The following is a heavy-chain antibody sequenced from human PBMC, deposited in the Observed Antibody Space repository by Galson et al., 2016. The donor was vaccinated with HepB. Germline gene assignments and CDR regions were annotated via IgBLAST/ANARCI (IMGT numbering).Heavy chain of an antibody. D-gene: IGHD6-19*01. CDR3: ARTLAGIYFDY. CDR1: GFSLTTSGMC. CDR2: IDWDDDK. V-gene: IGHV2-70*01. J-gene: IGHJ4*02. Sequence: PALVKPTQTLTLTCTISGFSLTTSGMCVSWIRQPPGKALEWLALIDWDDDKYYSASLKTRLTISRDTSKNQVVLTMTNVAPVDTATYFCARTLAGIYFDYWGQGTLVTVSS.